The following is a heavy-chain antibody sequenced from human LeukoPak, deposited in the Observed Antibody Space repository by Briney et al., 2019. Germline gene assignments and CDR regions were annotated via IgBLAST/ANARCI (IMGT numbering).Heavy chain of an antibody. CDR2: INHSGST. CDR1: GGSFSGYY. Sequence: PSETLSLTCAVYGGSFSGYYWSWIRQPPGKGLEWIGEINHSGSTNYNPSLKSRVTISVDTSKNQFSLKLSSVTAADTAVYYRARVPRGYWGQGTLVTVSS. V-gene: IGHV4-34*01. CDR3: ARVPRGY. J-gene: IGHJ4*02. D-gene: IGHD3-10*01.